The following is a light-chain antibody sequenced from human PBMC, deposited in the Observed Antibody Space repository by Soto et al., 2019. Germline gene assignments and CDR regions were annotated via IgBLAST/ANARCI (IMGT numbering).Light chain of an antibody. Sequence: DLQMTQSPSSLSASVGDRVTITCQASQGISNSLNWYQVKLGKAPKLLIYDASNLETGVPSRLSGSRSGTDFTFTISSLQPEDVGSDYCQQYGNLSFTFGPRAKAAIK. J-gene: IGKJ3*01. CDR2: DAS. V-gene: IGKV1-33*01. CDR1: QGISNS. CDR3: QQYGNLSFT.